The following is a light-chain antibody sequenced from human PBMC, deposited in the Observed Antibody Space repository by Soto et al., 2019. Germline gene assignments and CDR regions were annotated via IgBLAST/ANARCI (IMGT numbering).Light chain of an antibody. J-gene: IGLJ1*01. CDR2: SNN. Sequence: QSVLTQPPSASWTPGQRVTISCSGISSNIGSNTVNWYQQLPGTAPKLLIYSNNQRPSGVPDRFSGSKSGTSASLAISGLQSEDEADYYCAAWDDSLNGHVFGTGTKVTVL. CDR1: SSNIGSNT. CDR3: AAWDDSLNGHV. V-gene: IGLV1-44*01.